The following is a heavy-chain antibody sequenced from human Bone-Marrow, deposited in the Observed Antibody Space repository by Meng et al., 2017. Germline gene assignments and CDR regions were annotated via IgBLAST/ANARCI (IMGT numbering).Heavy chain of an antibody. Sequence: SVKVSCKASGGTFSSYTISWVRQAPGQGLEWMGRIIPILGLANYAQKFQGRVTITADKSTSTAYMELSSLRSEDTAVYYCARDRGGSYGKNDAFDIWGQGTMVTVSS. J-gene: IGHJ3*02. CDR1: GGTFSSYT. CDR3: ARDRGGSYGKNDAFDI. CDR2: IIPILGLA. V-gene: IGHV1-69*04. D-gene: IGHD5-18*01.